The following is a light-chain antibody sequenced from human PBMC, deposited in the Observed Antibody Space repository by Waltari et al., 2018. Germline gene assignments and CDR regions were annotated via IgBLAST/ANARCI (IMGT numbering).Light chain of an antibody. Sequence: QSALTQPASVSGTPRKSITIPCTGTSGDMVGYHYVAWYQQHPGKAPKLMIYDVTRWPSGVSNRFSGSKSGNTASLTISGLQAEDEADYYCTSYTSTNTVIFGGGTKVTV. V-gene: IGLV2-14*03. CDR3: TSYTSTNTVI. CDR2: DVT. J-gene: IGLJ2*01. CDR1: SGDMVGYHY.